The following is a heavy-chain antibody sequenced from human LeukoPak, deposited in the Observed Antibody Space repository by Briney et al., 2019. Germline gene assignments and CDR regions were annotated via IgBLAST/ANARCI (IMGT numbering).Heavy chain of an antibody. CDR1: GGTFSSYA. V-gene: IGHV1-69*04. CDR2: IIPILGIA. J-gene: IGHJ4*02. CDR3: ARGSSTTGQLYYFDY. D-gene: IGHD4-11*01. Sequence: SVKVSCKASGGTFSSYAISWVRQAPGQGLEWMGRIIPILGIANYAQKFQGRVTITADKSTSTAYMELSSLRSEDTAVYYCARGSSTTGQLYYFDYWGQGTLVTVSS.